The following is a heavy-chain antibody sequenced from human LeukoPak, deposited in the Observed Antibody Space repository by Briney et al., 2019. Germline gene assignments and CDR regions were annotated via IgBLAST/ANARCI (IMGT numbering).Heavy chain of an antibody. D-gene: IGHD1-26*01. CDR3: ARDKIVGAISGSNFDY. CDR2: INEDGSIT. V-gene: IGHV3-74*01. J-gene: IGHJ4*02. CDR1: VFTLRTYW. Sequence: GGSLRLSCAVSVFTLRTYWMQWVRQVLGEGLVWVSRINEDGSITNYADSVKGRFSISRDNAKNTLYLQMNSLRAEDTAVYYCARDKIVGAISGSNFDYWGQGTLATVSS.